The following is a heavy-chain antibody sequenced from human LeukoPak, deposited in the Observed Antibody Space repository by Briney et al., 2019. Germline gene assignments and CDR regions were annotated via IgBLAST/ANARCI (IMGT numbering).Heavy chain of an antibody. CDR3: GSPRTFSGRNVLDM. D-gene: IGHD3-10*02. J-gene: IGHJ3*02. CDR1: GFTFSTYW. CDR2: INSDGRTT. V-gene: IGHV3-74*01. Sequence: GGSLRLSCAAAGFTFSTYWMHWVRQVPGKGLVWASRINSDGRTTGYADSVKGRFTISRDNAKNTLYLQMNSLRVEDTAVYYCGSPRTFSGRNVLDMWGQGTMVTVPS.